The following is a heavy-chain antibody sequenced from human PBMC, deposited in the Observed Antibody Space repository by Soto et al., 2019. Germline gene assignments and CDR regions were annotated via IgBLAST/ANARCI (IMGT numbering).Heavy chain of an antibody. CDR2: IYYSGST. CDR3: ARVLVYDILTGWFHWFDP. Sequence: PSETLSLTCTVSGGSISSGGYYWSWIRQHPGKGLEWIGYIYYSGSTYYNPSLKSRVTISVDTSKNQFSLKLSSVTAADTAVYYCARVLVYDILTGWFHWFDPWGQGTLVTVSS. D-gene: IGHD3-9*01. V-gene: IGHV4-31*03. J-gene: IGHJ5*02. CDR1: GGSISSGGYY.